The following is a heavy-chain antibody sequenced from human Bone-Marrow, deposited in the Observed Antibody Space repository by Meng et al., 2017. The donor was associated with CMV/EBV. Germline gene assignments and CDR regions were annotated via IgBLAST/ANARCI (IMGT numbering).Heavy chain of an antibody. Sequence: SETLSLTCTVSGGSISKTNSYWGWIRQPPGKGLEWIGIISYSGSTYYNPSLKSRVTMSIDTSRNQFFLNLKSVSAADTAIYYCAREGADVDTTMAGDHWGQGTLVTVSS. CDR1: GGSISKTNSY. D-gene: IGHD5-18*01. CDR2: ISYSGST. J-gene: IGHJ4*02. V-gene: IGHV4-39*07. CDR3: AREGADVDTTMAGDH.